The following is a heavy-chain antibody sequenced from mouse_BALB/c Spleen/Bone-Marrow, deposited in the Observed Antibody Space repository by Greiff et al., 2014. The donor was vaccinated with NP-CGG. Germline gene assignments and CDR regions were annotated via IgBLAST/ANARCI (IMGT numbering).Heavy chain of an antibody. J-gene: IGHJ2*01. V-gene: IGHV1-80*01. CDR1: GYVFSSYW. Sequence: VNLVESGAELVRPGSSVKISCKASGYVFSSYWMIWVRQRPGQGLEWIGQIYPGDGDTNYNGKFKGKATLTADKSSSTAYMQLSSLTSEDSAVYFCARSGYGSNYDYWGQGTTLTVSS. CDR2: IYPGDGDT. D-gene: IGHD1-1*01. CDR3: ARSGYGSNYDY.